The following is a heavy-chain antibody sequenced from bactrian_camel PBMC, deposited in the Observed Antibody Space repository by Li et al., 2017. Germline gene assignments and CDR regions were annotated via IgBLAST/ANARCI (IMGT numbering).Heavy chain of an antibody. J-gene: IGHJ4*01. CDR3: AAESATPCVANGVWIEYDYNY. CDR2: FAEDGST. D-gene: IGHD7*01. V-gene: IGHV3S53*01. Sequence: HVQLVESGGGSVQAGGSLRLSCAASGYTYSSYCLAWFRQAPGKEREGVAGFAEDGSTTYADDVKGRFTFSVDNAKNTLSLQMNSLTPEDTAMYYCAAESATPCVANGVWIEYDYNYWGQGTQVTVS. CDR1: GYTYSSYC.